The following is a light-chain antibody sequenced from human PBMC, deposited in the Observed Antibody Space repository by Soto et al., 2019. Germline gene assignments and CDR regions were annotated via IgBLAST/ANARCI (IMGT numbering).Light chain of an antibody. CDR2: GAS. CDR3: QQRTDRLT. V-gene: IGKV3-11*01. Sequence: EIVLTQSPATLSLSPGERATLSCRASQSVSTHLAWYQQKPGQAPRLLIYGASNRAAGIPARFTGSGSGTDFTLTIGSLEPEDFVIYYCQQRTDRLTCGGGTKVEMK. J-gene: IGKJ4*01. CDR1: QSVSTH.